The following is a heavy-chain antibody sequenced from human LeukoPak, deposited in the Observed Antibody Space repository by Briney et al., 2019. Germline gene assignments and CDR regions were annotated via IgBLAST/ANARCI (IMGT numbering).Heavy chain of an antibody. V-gene: IGHV1-24*01. CDR3: ARQTARSGYSYGYFDY. CDR1: GYTLTELS. Sequence: ASVKVSCKVSGYTLTELSMHWVRQAPGKGLEWMGGFDPEDGETIYAQKFQGRVTMTEDTSTDTAYVELSSLRSEDTAVYYCARQTARSGYSYGYFDYWGQGTLVTVSS. CDR2: FDPEDGET. D-gene: IGHD5-18*01. J-gene: IGHJ4*02.